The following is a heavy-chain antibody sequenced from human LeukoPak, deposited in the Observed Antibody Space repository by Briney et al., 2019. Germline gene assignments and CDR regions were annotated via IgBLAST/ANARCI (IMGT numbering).Heavy chain of an antibody. V-gene: IGHV1-46*01. CDR3: ARDSHSGAGTNY. J-gene: IGHJ4*02. D-gene: IGHD6-19*01. Sequence: ASVRVSCKASGYTFTSYYMHWVRQAPGQGLEWMGIINPSGGSTSYAQKLQGRVTMTTDTSTSTAYMELRSLRSDDTAVYYCARDSHSGAGTNYWGQGTLVTVSS. CDR1: GYTFTSYY. CDR2: INPSGGST.